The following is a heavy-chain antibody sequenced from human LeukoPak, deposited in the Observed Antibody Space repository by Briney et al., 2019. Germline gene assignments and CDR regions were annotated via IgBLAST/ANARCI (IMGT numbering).Heavy chain of an antibody. Sequence: ASVKVSCKASGYTFTSYGISWVRQAPGQGLEWMGWISAYNGNTNYAQKFQGRVTMTRDTSTSTVYMELSSLRSEDTAVYYCAKDLASGFDPWGQGTLVTVSS. V-gene: IGHV1-18*01. CDR2: ISAYNGNT. CDR3: AKDLASGFDP. CDR1: GYTFTSYG. J-gene: IGHJ5*02.